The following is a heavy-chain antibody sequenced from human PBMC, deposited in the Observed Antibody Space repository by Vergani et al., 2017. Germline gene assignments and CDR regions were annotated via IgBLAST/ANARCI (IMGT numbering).Heavy chain of an antibody. CDR1: GFTFSDYY. Sequence: QVQLVESGGGLVKPGGSLRLSCAASGFTFSDYYMSWIRQAPGKGLEWVSYISSSSSYTNYADSVKGRFTISRDNAKNSLYLQMNSLRAEDTAVYYCARAGCIAAAGRYYGMDVWGQGTTVTVSS. CDR3: ARAGCIAAAGRYYGMDV. CDR2: ISSSSSYT. J-gene: IGHJ6*02. D-gene: IGHD6-13*01. V-gene: IGHV3-11*05.